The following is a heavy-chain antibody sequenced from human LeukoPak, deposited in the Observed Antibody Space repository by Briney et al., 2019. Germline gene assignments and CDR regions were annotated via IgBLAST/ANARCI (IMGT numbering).Heavy chain of an antibody. V-gene: IGHV3-48*03. D-gene: IGHD1-26*01. CDR3: ARRGTTTRGPAGLDV. CDR2: IASGGAANR. Sequence: TGGSLRLSCAASGFTFSSSEMTWVRQAPGKGLEWVSYIASGGAANRFYSESVKGPVTISRDNAKNSLYLHMNSLRAEDTVVYYCARRGTTTRGPAGLDVWGQGTTVTVSS. CDR1: GFTFSSSE. J-gene: IGHJ6*02.